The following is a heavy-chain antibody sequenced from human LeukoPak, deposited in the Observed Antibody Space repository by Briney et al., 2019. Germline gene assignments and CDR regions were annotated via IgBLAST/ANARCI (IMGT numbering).Heavy chain of an antibody. D-gene: IGHD1-26*01. CDR1: GFTFSSYA. J-gene: IGHJ6*03. V-gene: IGHV3-30-3*01. CDR3: ARDALSSGSYYYYYYMDV. CDR2: ISYDGSNK. Sequence: GRSLRLSCAASGFTFSSYAMHWVRQAPGKGLEWVAVISYDGSNKYYADSVKGRFTISRDNSKNTLYLQMNSLRAEDTAVYYCARDALSSGSYYYYYYMDVWGKGTTVTVSS.